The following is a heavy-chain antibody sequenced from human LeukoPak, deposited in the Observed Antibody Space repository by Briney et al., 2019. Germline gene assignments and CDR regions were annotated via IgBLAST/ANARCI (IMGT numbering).Heavy chain of an antibody. Sequence: GGSLRLSCVGSGFTFSTHGMNWVRQAPGKGGEWVSGISGSGDNTYQAGSVKGRFTISRDNSKNTLHLQMNSLRTEDTAVYYCVRDLDWGAYDYWGQGTLVTVSS. CDR1: GFTFSTHG. D-gene: IGHD3-9*01. V-gene: IGHV3-23*01. J-gene: IGHJ4*02. CDR2: ISGSGDNT. CDR3: VRDLDWGAYDY.